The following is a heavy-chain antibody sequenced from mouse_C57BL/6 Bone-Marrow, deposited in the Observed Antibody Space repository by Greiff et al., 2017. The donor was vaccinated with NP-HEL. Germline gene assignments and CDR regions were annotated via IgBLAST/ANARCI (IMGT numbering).Heavy chain of an antibody. Sequence: SGPELVKPGASVKIPCKASGYTFPDYNMDWVKQSHGKSLEWIGDINPNNGGTIYNQKFKGKATLTVDKSSSTAYMELRSLTSEDTAVYYCARSGYDYDVGAMDYWGQGTSVTVSS. J-gene: IGHJ4*01. CDR3: ARSGYDYDVGAMDY. D-gene: IGHD2-4*01. CDR1: GYTFPDYN. CDR2: INPNNGGT. V-gene: IGHV1-18*01.